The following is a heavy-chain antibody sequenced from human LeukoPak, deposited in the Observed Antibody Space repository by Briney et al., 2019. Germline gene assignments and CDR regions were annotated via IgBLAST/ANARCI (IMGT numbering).Heavy chain of an antibody. CDR3: ARGFGLYRDWYDCSGDFDY. V-gene: IGHV1-18*04. J-gene: IGHJ4*02. D-gene: IGHD3-22*01. CDR1: AYSITSNG. CDR2: ISDYNGNT. Sequence: AAVKIICRDSAYSITSNGISWVRQALAQGLEWMGWISDYNGNTTYAQRFQGRVTMTRGASTSTAYVELRRLRSDDTAVDYCARGFGLYRDWYDCSGDFDYWGQGTLVTLSS.